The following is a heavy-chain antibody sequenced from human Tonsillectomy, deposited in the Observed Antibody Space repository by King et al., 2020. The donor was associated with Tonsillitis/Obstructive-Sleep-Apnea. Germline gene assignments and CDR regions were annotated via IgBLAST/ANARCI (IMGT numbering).Heavy chain of an antibody. CDR1: GFTFSDYY. J-gene: IGHJ6*03. V-gene: IGHV3-11*05. Sequence: VQLVESGGGLVKPGGSLRLSCAASGFTFSDYYMSWIRQAPGKGLEWVSYISSSSSDTNYADSVKGRFTISRDNAKNSLYLQMNSMRAEDTAVYYCARARDGRGYYYMDVWGKGTTVTVSS. CDR2: ISSSSSDT. CDR3: ARARDGRGYYYMDV. D-gene: IGHD5-24*01.